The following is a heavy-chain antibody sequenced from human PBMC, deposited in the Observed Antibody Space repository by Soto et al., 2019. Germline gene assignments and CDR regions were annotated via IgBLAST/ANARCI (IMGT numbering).Heavy chain of an antibody. Sequence: GASVKISCKASGYTFTSYDINWVRQATGQGLEWMGWMNPNSGNTGYAQKFQGRVTMTRNTSISTAYMELSSLRSEDTAVYYCARAPGPDFWSGPSYEYWGEGTLVTVSS. CDR1: GYTFTSYD. D-gene: IGHD3-3*01. J-gene: IGHJ4*02. CDR3: ARAPGPDFWSGPSYEY. CDR2: MNPNSGNT. V-gene: IGHV1-8*01.